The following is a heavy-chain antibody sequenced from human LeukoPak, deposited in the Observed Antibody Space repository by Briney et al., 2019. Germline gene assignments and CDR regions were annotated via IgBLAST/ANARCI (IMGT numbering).Heavy chain of an antibody. D-gene: IGHD3-3*01. Sequence: SVKVSCKASGGTFSSYAISWVRQAPGQGLEWMGGIIPIFGTANYAQKFQGRVTITADTSTDAAYMQLSSLRSEDTAVYYCAKTERGSWSGYRLAHWGQGTLVTVSS. CDR3: AKTERGSWSGYRLAH. J-gene: IGHJ4*02. CDR1: GGTFSSYA. V-gene: IGHV1-69*06. CDR2: IIPIFGTA.